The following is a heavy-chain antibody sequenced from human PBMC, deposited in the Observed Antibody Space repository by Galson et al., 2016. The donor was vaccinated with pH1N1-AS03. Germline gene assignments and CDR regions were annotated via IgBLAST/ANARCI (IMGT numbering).Heavy chain of an antibody. CDR2: IKQDGSEN. J-gene: IGHJ3*02. CDR3: ARIKGGGNSDGFDI. D-gene: IGHD4-23*01. Sequence: SLRLSCAASGFTFRSYWMTWVRQAPGKGLEWVANIKQDGSENYSLDSVKGRFTISRDNVENSVYLQLNSLKVEDPAMYYCARIKGGGNSDGFDIWGLGTKVIVSS. V-gene: IGHV3-7*01. CDR1: GFTFRSYW.